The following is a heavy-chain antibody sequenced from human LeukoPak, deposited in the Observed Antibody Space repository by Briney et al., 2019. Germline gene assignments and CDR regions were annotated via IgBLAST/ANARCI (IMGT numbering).Heavy chain of an antibody. V-gene: IGHV3-23*01. CDR3: AREIVVVPAAIPGFDY. J-gene: IGHJ4*02. D-gene: IGHD2-2*02. Sequence: GGSLRLSCAASGFTFSSYAMSWVRQAPGKGLEWVSAISGSGGSTYYADSVKGRFTISRDNSKNTLYLQMNSLRAEDTAVYYCAREIVVVPAAIPGFDYWGQGTLVTVSS. CDR1: GFTFSSYA. CDR2: ISGSGGST.